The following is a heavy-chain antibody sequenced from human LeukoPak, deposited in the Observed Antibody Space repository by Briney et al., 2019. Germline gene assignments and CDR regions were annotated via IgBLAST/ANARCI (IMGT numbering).Heavy chain of an antibody. V-gene: IGHV4-4*07. J-gene: IGHJ4*02. CDR2: IYTSGST. Sequence: PSETLSLTCTVSGGSISSYYWSWIRQPAGKGLEWIGRIYTSGSTNYNPSLKSRVTMSVDTSKNQFSLKLSSVTAADTAVYYCARLSMVRGVITKPFDYWGQGTLVTVSS. CDR1: GGSISSYY. CDR3: ARLSMVRGVITKPFDY. D-gene: IGHD3-10*01.